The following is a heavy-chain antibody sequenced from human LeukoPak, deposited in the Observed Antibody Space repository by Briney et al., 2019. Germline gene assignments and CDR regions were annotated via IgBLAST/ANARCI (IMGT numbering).Heavy chain of an antibody. D-gene: IGHD1-26*01. CDR1: GGSISSSSYY. CDR3: ARVIVGAKDGAFDV. Sequence: SETLSLTCTVSGGSISSSSYYWGWIRQPPGKGLEWIGNIYSTGSTYYNPSLKSRVIISVGTSKNQFSLKLSSVTAADTAVYYCARVIVGAKDGAFDVWGQGTMVTVSP. CDR2: IYSTGST. V-gene: IGHV4-39*07. J-gene: IGHJ3*01.